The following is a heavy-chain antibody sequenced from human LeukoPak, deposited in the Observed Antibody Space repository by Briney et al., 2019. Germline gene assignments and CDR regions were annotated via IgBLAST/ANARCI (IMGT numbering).Heavy chain of an antibody. V-gene: IGHV3-53*04. J-gene: IGHJ3*02. Sequence: GGSLRLSCAASGFTVSSNYMSWVRQAPGKGLEWVSVIYSGGSTYYADSVKGRFTISRHNSKNTLYLQMNSLRAEDTAVYYCARYGGSGSYYNPNDAFDIWGAGTMVTVSS. CDR1: GFTVSSNY. CDR3: ARYGGSGSYYNPNDAFDI. CDR2: IYSGGST. D-gene: IGHD3-10*01.